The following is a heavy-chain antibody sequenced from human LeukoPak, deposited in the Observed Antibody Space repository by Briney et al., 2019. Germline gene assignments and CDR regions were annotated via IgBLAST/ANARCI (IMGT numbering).Heavy chain of an antibody. V-gene: IGHV4-30-4*01. D-gene: IGHD3-22*01. Sequence: SQTLSLTCTVSGGSISSGDYYWSWIRQPPGKGLEWIGYIYYSGSTYYNPSLKSRVTISVDTSKNQFSLKLSSVTAADTAVYYCARALYYYDSFYFGYWGQGTLVTVSS. CDR3: ARALYYYDSFYFGY. J-gene: IGHJ4*02. CDR2: IYYSGST. CDR1: GGSISSGDYY.